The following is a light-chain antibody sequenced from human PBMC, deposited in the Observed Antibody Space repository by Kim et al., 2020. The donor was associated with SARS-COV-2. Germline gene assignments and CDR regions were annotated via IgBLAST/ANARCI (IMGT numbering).Light chain of an antibody. V-gene: IGKV3D-15*03. J-gene: IGKJ1*01. CDR3: QQYNEWPSWT. CDR2: GAS. CDR1: QSISTN. Sequence: DKGMTKSPATLSVSPGERATLFCRTSQSISTNLAWYQQKSGQAPRLLIYGASIRATGIPDRFSGSGSGTDFSLTISTLQSEDSAVYYCQQYNEWPSWTFGQGTKVDIK.